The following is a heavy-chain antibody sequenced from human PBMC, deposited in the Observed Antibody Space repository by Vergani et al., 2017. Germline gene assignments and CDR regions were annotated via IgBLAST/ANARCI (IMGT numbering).Heavy chain of an antibody. CDR3: AGAIINFGVVKGFDY. CDR2: IKQDGSEK. CDR1: GFPFSSYW. J-gene: IGHJ4*02. D-gene: IGHD3-3*01. Sequence: EVQLVESGGGLVQPGGSLRLSCAASGFPFSSYWMSWVRQAPGKGLEWVANIKQDGSEKYYVDSVKGRFTISRDNAKNSLYLQMNSLRAEDTAVYYCAGAIINFGVVKGFDYWGQGTLVTVSS. V-gene: IGHV3-7*03.